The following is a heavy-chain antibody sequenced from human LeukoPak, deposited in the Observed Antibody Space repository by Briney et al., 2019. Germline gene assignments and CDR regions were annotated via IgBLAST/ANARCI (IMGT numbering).Heavy chain of an antibody. D-gene: IGHD6-13*01. V-gene: IGHV4-59*01. Sequence: SETLSLTCTVSGGSIGTYSWTWIRQPPGKGREWIGYIYYSETTNYNPSLKSRVTISVDTSKNQFSLKLSSVTAADTAVYYCARGVYIAAAHYGYWGQGTLVTVSS. J-gene: IGHJ4*02. CDR3: ARGVYIAAAHYGY. CDR2: IYYSETT. CDR1: GGSIGTYS.